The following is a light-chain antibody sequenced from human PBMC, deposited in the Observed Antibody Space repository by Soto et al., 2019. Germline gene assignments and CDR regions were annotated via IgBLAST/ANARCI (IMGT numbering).Light chain of an antibody. CDR2: WAS. J-gene: IGKJ1*01. V-gene: IGKV4-1*01. CDR3: QQYYRPWT. Sequence: DIVKTQSPDSLAVSLGERATINCKSSQSVFYSSNNKNYLAWYQQKPGQPPKLLIYWASTRESGVPDRFSGSGSGTDFTLTIRSLQAEDVAVYYCQQYYRPWTFGQGTTVEIK. CDR1: QSVFYSSNNKNY.